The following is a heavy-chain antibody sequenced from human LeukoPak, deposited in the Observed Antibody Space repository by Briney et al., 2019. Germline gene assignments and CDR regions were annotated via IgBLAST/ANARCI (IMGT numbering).Heavy chain of an antibody. CDR2: INPNSGGT. V-gene: IGHV1-2*02. CDR1: GYTFTGYY. J-gene: IGHJ4*02. Sequence: ASVKVSSKASGYTFTGYYMHWVRQAPGQGLEWMGWINPNSGGTNYAQKFQGRVTMTRDTSISTAYMELSRLRSDDTAVYYCASNHYDILTGYYPRYDYWGQGTLVTVSS. CDR3: ASNHYDILTGYYPRYDY. D-gene: IGHD3-9*01.